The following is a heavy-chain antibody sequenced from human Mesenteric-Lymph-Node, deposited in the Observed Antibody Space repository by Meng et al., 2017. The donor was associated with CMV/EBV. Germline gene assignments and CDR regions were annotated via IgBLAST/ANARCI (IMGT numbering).Heavy chain of an antibody. V-gene: IGHV4-34*01. CDR3: ASEPGYCSGTSCYGGWFDP. D-gene: IGHD2-2*01. J-gene: IGHJ5*02. CDR2: IKHSGST. CDR1: SFSGYY. Sequence: SFSGYYWSGIRQPPGKGLEWIGEIKHSGSTNYNPSIKSRGTISVDTSKNQFSLKLSSVTAADTAVYYCASEPGYCSGTSCYGGWFDPWGQGTLVTVSS.